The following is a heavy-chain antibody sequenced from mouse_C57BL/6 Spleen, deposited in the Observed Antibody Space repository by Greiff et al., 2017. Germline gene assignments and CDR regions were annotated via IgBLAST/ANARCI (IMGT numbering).Heavy chain of an antibody. D-gene: IGHD4-1*01. CDR2: IGPEDGEH. V-gene: IGHV14-2*01. CDR1: GFNFKDYY. J-gene: IGHJ4*01. CDR3: ALGNWGYMDY. Sequence: VQLQHSGAGLVKPGASVKLSCTASGFNFKDYYMHWVQQRAEQGLEWIGRIGPEDGEHKYAPKFQGTATITADTSSNTAYLQLSSLTSEAAVVYYCALGNWGYMDYWGQGTSVTVSS.